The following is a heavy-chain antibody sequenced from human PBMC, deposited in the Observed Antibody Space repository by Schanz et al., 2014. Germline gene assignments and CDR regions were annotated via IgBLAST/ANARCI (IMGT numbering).Heavy chain of an antibody. Sequence: VQLLESGGGLVQPGGSLRLSCAASGFTFSIYGMSWVRQAPGKGLEWVSRMIGSGSSVFYADSVKGRFTISRDNPKKTLYLQMNSLRAEDTAVCECSRLSSEMLKFDDCEVSRFDPWGQGTLVTVSS. CDR3: SRLSSEMLKFDDCEVSRFDP. CDR2: MIGSGSSV. J-gene: IGHJ5*02. D-gene: IGHD2-21*02. V-gene: IGHV3-23*01. CDR1: GFTFSIYG.